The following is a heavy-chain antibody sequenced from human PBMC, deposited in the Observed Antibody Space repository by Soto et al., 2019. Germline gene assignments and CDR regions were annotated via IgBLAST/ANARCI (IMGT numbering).Heavy chain of an antibody. CDR1: GYTFTSYA. CDR3: ARADACSSSRGDY. J-gene: IGHJ4*02. Sequence: QVQLVQSGAEEKKPGASVKVSCKASGYTFTSYAMHWVRQAPGQRLEWMGWINAGNGNTKYSQKFQGRVTITRDTSASTACMELSSLRSEDTAVYYCARADACSSSRGDYWGQGRLGSVSS. CDR2: INAGNGNT. V-gene: IGHV1-3*05. D-gene: IGHD6-13*01.